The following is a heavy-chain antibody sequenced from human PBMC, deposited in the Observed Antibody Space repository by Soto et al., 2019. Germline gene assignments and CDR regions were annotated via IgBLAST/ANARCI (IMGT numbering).Heavy chain of an antibody. D-gene: IGHD1-26*01. CDR1: GFTFRDYA. V-gene: IGHV3-30*04. J-gene: IGHJ4*02. Sequence: GGSLRLSCAASGFTFRDYAIHWVRQAPGKGLEWVAVISRDGSHKYYLDSVKGRFTISRDNSKDTVNLLMNSLRDDDSAMYYCARSRNSAVADSFDFWGQGTLVTVSS. CDR3: ARSRNSAVADSFDF. CDR2: ISRDGSHK.